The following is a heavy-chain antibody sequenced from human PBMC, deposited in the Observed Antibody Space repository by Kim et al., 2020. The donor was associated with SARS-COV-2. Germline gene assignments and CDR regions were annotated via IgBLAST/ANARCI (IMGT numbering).Heavy chain of an antibody. CDR2: IYSGGST. J-gene: IGHJ6*02. D-gene: IGHD6-19*01. V-gene: IGHV3-53*01. Sequence: GGSLRLSCAASGFTVSSNYMSWVRQAPGKGLEWVSVIYSGGSTYYADSVKGRFTISSDNSKNTLYLQMNSLRADDTAVYYCARENSTPRVGYMGVAVYYFAMLVWRQETTVTVSS. CDR1: GFTVSSNY. CDR3: ARENSTPRVGYMGVAVYYFAMLV.